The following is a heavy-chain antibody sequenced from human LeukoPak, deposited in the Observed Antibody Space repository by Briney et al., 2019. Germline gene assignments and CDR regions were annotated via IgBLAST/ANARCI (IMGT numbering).Heavy chain of an antibody. D-gene: IGHD3-22*01. J-gene: IGHJ4*02. V-gene: IGHV1-24*01. CDR1: GYSLTELS. Sequence: ASVKVSCKVSGYSLTELSMHWVRQAPGKGLEWMVGFDPEDGETIYAQNFQGRVTMTVATSTDTAYMELSSLRSEDTAVFYCATTYFDNTAGLDYWGQGTLVTVSS. CDR3: ATTYFDNTAGLDY. CDR2: FDPEDGET.